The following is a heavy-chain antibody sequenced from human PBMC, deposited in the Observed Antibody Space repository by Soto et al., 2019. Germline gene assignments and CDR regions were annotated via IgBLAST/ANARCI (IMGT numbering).Heavy chain of an antibody. CDR3: ARGISLIVEVHRDAPDKYYFDS. V-gene: IGHV4-34*01. CDR1: GGSFSGYY. D-gene: IGHD2-15*01. Sequence: PSETLSLTCAVYGGSFSGYYWSWIRQSPGKGLEWIGEINHSGSSISNPSLKSRVTISVDTSKNQFSLKLRSVTAADTAAYYCARGISLIVEVHRDAPDKYYFDSWSQGTLVNVSS. CDR2: INHSGSS. J-gene: IGHJ4*02.